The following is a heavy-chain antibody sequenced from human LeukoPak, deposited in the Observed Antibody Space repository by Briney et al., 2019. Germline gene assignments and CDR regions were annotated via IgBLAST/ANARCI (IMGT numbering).Heavy chain of an antibody. J-gene: IGHJ3*01. CDR3: ARKVVGATTPYHAFDL. D-gene: IGHD1-26*01. Sequence: GGSVRLSCVASGFPFSFYSMNWVRQAPGEGLEWVSSISSSSTSIDYADAVKGRFTISRDNAKKSLFLQMNSLRAEDTAVYFCARKVVGATTPYHAFDLWGQGTKVTVSP. CDR2: ISSSSTSI. CDR1: GFPFSFYS. V-gene: IGHV3-21*01.